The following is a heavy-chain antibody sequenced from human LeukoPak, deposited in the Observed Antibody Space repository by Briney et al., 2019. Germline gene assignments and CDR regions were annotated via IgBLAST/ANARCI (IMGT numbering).Heavy chain of an antibody. CDR1: GFTFSSYG. D-gene: IGHD3-22*01. CDR2: IWYDGSNK. V-gene: IGHV3-33*01. CDR3: ARDRYYDSRHWFDP. Sequence: PGGSRRLSCAASGFTFSSYGMHWVRQAPGKGLEGVAVIWYDGSNKYYADSVKGRFTISRDNSKNTLYLQMNSLRAEDTAVYYCARDRYYDSRHWFDPWGQGTLVTVSS. J-gene: IGHJ5*02.